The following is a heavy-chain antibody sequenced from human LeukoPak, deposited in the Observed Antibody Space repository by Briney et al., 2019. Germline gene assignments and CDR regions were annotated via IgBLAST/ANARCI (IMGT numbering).Heavy chain of an antibody. V-gene: IGHV3-49*04. CDR2: IRSKAYGGTT. CDR3: TRDHGGTRTNY. J-gene: IGHJ4*02. Sequence: GGSLRLSCTASGFTFGDYAMSWARQAPGKGLEGVGFIRSKAYGGTTEYAASVKARFTISRDDSKSIAYLQMNSLKTEDTAVYYCTRDHGGTRTNYWGQGTLVTVSS. CDR1: GFTFGDYA. D-gene: IGHD2-8*01.